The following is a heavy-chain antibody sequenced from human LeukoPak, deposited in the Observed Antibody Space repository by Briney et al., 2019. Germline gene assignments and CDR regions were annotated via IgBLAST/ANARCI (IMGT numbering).Heavy chain of an antibody. CDR3: AKDLGMQVWFPL. CDR2: FSGSGGST. V-gene: IGHV3-23*01. J-gene: IGHJ4*02. Sequence: PGGSLRLSCAASGFTFSTYAMSWVRQAPGKGLEWVSSFSGSGGSTYYADSVKGRFTISRDNSKNTLYPQMNSLRAEDTAVYYCAKDLGMQVWFPLWGQGTLVTVSS. CDR1: GFTFSTYA. D-gene: IGHD5-18*01.